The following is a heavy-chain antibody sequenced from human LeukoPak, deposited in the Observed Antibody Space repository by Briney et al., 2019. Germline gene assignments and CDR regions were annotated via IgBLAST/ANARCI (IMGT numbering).Heavy chain of an antibody. CDR2: ISSGSSYI. Sequence: AGGSLRLSCAASGFTFSNYSMNWVRQAPGKGLEWVSSISSGSSYIYYADSVKGRFTISRDNAKNSLYLQMNSLRAEDTAVYYCARDPDSRGYYDYWGQGTLVTVSS. CDR3: ARDPDSRGYYDY. D-gene: IGHD3-22*01. CDR1: GFTFSNYS. J-gene: IGHJ4*02. V-gene: IGHV3-21*01.